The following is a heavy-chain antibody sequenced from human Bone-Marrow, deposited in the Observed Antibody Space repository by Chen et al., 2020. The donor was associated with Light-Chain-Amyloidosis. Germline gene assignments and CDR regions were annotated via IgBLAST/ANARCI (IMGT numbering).Heavy chain of an antibody. V-gene: IGHV3-64*01. CDR2: ITDNGGTT. CDR1: GFTFSTYA. CDR3: ARDTLGTDWYFDL. Sequence: EQLVESGGSVVQPGRSLRLSCAASGFTFSTYAMHWVRQAPGKGLEYVSAITDNGGTTYYANAVKGRFTISRDNSKNTLYLQMGSLRVEDMAVYYWARDTLGTDWYFDLWGRGTLVTVSS. J-gene: IGHJ2*01. D-gene: IGHD1-26*01.